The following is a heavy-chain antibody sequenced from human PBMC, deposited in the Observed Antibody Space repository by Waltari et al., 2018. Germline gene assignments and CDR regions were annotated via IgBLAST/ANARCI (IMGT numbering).Heavy chain of an antibody. J-gene: IGHJ4*02. CDR1: GYTFTSYW. Sequence: EVQLVQSGVEVKKPGESLKISCKGSGYTFTSYWIGWVRQMPEKGLEWMGIIFPGDSETRSSPSIQGQVTIPAAKSISTAYLQWSSLQASDTAMYYCVRLISTRYLDYSGQGTLVTVSS. D-gene: IGHD2-2*01. CDR2: IFPGDSET. CDR3: VRLISTRYLDY. V-gene: IGHV5-51*01.